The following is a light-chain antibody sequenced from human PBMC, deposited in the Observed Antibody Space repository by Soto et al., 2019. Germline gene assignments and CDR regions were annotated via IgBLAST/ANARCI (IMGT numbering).Light chain of an antibody. CDR3: SSYTAWATWV. J-gene: IGLJ3*02. V-gene: IGLV2-14*01. Sequence: QSALTQPASVSGSPGQSITISCTGTGSDIGGYNYVSWYQQRPGKAPQLMIYEATDRPSGVSNRFSGCKSGNTASLTISGLQAEDEADYYCSSYTAWATWVFGGGTKLTVL. CDR2: EAT. CDR1: GSDIGGYNY.